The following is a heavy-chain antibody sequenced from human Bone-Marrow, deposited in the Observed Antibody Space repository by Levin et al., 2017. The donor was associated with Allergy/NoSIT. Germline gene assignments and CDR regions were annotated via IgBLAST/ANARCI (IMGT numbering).Heavy chain of an antibody. D-gene: IGHD3-3*01. CDR3: ARDLTIFAGMDV. J-gene: IGHJ6*02. V-gene: IGHV4-39*07. CDR2: INNSGTT. CDR1: DGSISSRSYS. Sequence: SCTVSDGSISSRSYSWGCIRQAPGKGLEWIATINNSGTTFYNPSLKSRATISIDTSNNQFSLKLSSVTAADTAVYFCARDLTIFAGMDVWGQGTTLTVSS.